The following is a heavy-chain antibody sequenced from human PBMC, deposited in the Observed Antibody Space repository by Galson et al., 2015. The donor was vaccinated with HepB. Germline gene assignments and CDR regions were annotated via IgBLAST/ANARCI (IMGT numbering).Heavy chain of an antibody. Sequence: SLRLSCAASRFTFSDYYMSWIRQAPGKGLEWLSYISSSAIYTNYADSVKGRFTISRDTVKNSLFLQMNSLRAEDTAVYYCARDNIVPTTSGWGFDHWGQGTLVTVSS. D-gene: IGHD5-12*01. CDR3: ARDNIVPTTSGWGFDH. J-gene: IGHJ4*02. V-gene: IGHV3-11*05. CDR2: ISSSAIYT. CDR1: RFTFSDYY.